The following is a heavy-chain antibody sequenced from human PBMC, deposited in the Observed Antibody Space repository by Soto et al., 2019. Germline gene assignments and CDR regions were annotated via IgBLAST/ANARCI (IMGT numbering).Heavy chain of an antibody. J-gene: IGHJ4*01. Sequence: PSETLSLTCTVSGGYISTYYWSWIRQPLGKGLEWIGYIYYSGIANYNPSLKSRVTISVDTSKNQFSLKLRSVTAADTAVYYCARGDSNTWYLEYFDNWGHGALVTVS. V-gene: IGHV4-59*01. CDR3: ARGDSNTWYLEYFDN. D-gene: IGHD6-13*01. CDR2: IYYSGIA. CDR1: GGYISTYY.